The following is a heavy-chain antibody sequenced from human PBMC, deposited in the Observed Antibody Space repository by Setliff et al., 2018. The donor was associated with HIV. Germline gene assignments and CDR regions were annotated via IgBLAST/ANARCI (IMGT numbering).Heavy chain of an antibody. V-gene: IGHV4-38-2*02. CDR1: GYSISSGYY. J-gene: IGHJ6*02. CDR2: IYHSGGT. Sequence: SETLSLTCTVSGYSISSGYYWGWIRQPPGKGLEWIGSIYHSGGTYYNPSLKSRVTISVDTSKNQFSLKLSSVTAADTAVYYCARAMRGVVVTNMYYYYGMDVWGQGTTVTVSS. D-gene: IGHD2-21*02. CDR3: ARAMRGVVVTNMYYYYGMDV.